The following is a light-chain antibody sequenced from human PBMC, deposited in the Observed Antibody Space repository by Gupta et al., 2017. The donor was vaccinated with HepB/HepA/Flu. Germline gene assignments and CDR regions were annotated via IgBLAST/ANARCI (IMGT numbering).Light chain of an antibody. CDR3: QQCNRYPFT. J-gene: IGKJ2*01. V-gene: IGKV1-39*01. CDR2: PVS. CDR1: QSIRNY. Sequence: DIQVTQSPSSLSASVGDRVTITCRASQSIRNYLNWYQQKPGRAPNLLIYPVSSLQSGVPTRFSGSGSGTDFTLTISSLQPEDFASYSCQQCNRYPFTFGQGTKLEIQ.